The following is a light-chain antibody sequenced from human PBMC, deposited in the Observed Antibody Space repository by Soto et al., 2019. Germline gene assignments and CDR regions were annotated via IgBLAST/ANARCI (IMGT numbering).Light chain of an antibody. V-gene: IGKV1-39*01. CDR3: QQNYNTPRFT. CDR1: QSITRY. J-gene: IGKJ3*01. Sequence: DIQMTQSPSSLSASVGDRVTITCRASQSITRYLNWYQQKPGKAPKLLIYAASTLQTGVPSRISGSGSGTDFTLTISSLQPEDFATYYCQQNYNTPRFTFGPGTKVDIK. CDR2: AAS.